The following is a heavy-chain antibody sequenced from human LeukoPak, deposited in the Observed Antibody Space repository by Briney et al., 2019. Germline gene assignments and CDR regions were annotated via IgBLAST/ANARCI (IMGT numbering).Heavy chain of an antibody. D-gene: IGHD6-19*01. Sequence: GGSLRLSCAASGFTFSSYSMNWVRQAPGKGLEWVSSISSSSSCIYYADSVKGRFTISRDNAKNSLYLQMNSLRAEDTAVYYCARPYSSGLDAFDIWGQGTMVTVSS. CDR2: ISSSSSCI. J-gene: IGHJ3*02. CDR3: ARPYSSGLDAFDI. V-gene: IGHV3-21*01. CDR1: GFTFSSYS.